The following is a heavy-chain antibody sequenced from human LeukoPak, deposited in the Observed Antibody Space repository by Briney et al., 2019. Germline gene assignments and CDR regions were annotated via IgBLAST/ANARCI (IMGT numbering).Heavy chain of an antibody. CDR1: GFTFSSYA. D-gene: IGHD4-17*01. J-gene: IGHJ3*02. CDR2: ISGSGGST. Sequence: GSLRLPCAASGFTFSSYAMNWVRQAPGKGLEWVSVISGSGGSTYYADSVKGRFTMSRDNSKNTLYLQMNSLRAEDTAVYYCAKERGNGVRGAFDIWGQGTMVTVSS. CDR3: AKERGNGVRGAFDI. V-gene: IGHV3-23*01.